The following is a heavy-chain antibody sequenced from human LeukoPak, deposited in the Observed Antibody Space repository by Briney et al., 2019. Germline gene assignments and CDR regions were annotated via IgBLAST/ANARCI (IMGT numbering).Heavy chain of an antibody. CDR3: ASSTYYVYYSDY. D-gene: IGHD1-26*01. Sequence: SVKVSCTASGGTFSSYAISWVRQAPGQGLEWMGGIIPIFGTANYAQKFQGRVTITADESTSTAYMELSSLRSEDTAVYYCASSTYYVYYSDYWGQGTLVTVSS. CDR2: IIPIFGTA. CDR1: GGTFSSYA. V-gene: IGHV1-69*13. J-gene: IGHJ4*02.